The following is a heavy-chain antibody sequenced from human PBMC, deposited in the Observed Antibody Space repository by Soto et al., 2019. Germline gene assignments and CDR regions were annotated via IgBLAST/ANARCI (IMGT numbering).Heavy chain of an antibody. D-gene: IGHD6-19*01. CDR2: FDPEDGET. V-gene: IGHV1-24*01. Sequence: ASVKVSCKVSGYTLTELSMHWVRQAPGKGLEWMGGFDPEDGETIYAQKFQGRVTMTEDTSTDTAYMELSSLRSEDTAVYYCATGLGSGWRNDAFDIWGQGTMVTVSS. J-gene: IGHJ3*02. CDR3: ATGLGSGWRNDAFDI. CDR1: GYTLTELS.